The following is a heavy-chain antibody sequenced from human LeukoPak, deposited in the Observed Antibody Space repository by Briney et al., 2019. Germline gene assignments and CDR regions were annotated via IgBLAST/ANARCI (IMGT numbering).Heavy chain of an antibody. D-gene: IGHD3-10*01. J-gene: IGHJ3*02. CDR3: ARVPLLLFGVSTNAFDI. Sequence: SETLSLTCTVSGGSISSGGYSWSWIRQHPGKGLEWIGYIYYSGSTYYNPSLKSRVTISVDTSKNQFSLKLSSVTAADTAVYYCARVPLLLFGVSTNAFDIWGQGTMVTVSS. CDR2: IYYSGST. V-gene: IGHV4-31*03. CDR1: GGSISSGGYS.